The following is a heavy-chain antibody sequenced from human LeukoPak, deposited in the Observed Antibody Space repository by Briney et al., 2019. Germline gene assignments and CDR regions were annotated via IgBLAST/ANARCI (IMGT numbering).Heavy chain of an antibody. Sequence: GGSLRLSCAASGFTFSSYAMSWVRQAPGQGLEWVSAISGSGGSTYYAHSVKGRFTISRDNSENTLYLQMNSLRAEDTAVYYCAKEGYYDPYYFDYWGQGTLVTVSS. CDR3: AKEGYYDPYYFDY. D-gene: IGHD3-22*01. CDR2: ISGSGGST. J-gene: IGHJ4*02. V-gene: IGHV3-23*01. CDR1: GFTFSSYA.